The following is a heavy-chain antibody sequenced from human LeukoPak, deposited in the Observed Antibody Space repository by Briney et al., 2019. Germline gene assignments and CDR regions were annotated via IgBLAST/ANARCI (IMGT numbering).Heavy chain of an antibody. CDR1: GFTLSSYW. CDR3: ARGSYYYGSGSYRPYYYYYGMDV. V-gene: IGHV3-74*01. D-gene: IGHD3-10*01. J-gene: IGHJ6*02. CDR2: INSDGSST. Sequence: GGSLRLSCAASGFTLSSYWMHWVRQAPGKGLVWVSRINSDGSSTSYADSVKGRFTISRDNAKNTLYLQMNSLRAEDTAVYYCARGSYYYGSGSYRPYYYYYGMDVWGQGTTVTVS.